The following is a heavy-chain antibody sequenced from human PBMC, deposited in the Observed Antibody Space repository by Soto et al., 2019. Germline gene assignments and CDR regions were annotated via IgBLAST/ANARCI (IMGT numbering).Heavy chain of an antibody. Sequence: QVQLQQWGAGLLKPSETLSLTCAVYGGSFSGYYWSWIRQPPGKGLEWIGEINHSGSTNYNPSLKSRVNISVGTSKNQFSLELSSVTAADPAVYYCARGGTSGSFDYWGQGTLVTVSS. J-gene: IGHJ4*02. CDR1: GGSFSGYY. CDR2: INHSGST. CDR3: ARGGTSGSFDY. D-gene: IGHD3-10*01. V-gene: IGHV4-34*01.